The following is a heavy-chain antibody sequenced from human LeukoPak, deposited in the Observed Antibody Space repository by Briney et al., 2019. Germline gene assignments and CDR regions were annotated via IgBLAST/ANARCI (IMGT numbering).Heavy chain of an antibody. CDR2: IYYSGST. V-gene: IGHV4-30-4*08. CDR1: GGSISSGDYY. D-gene: IGHD2-15*01. J-gene: IGHJ4*02. Sequence: PSQTLSLTCTVSGGSISSGDYYWRWVRQPPGKGLEWIGYIYYSGSTYYNPSLKSRVTISVDTSKNQFSLKLSSVTAADTAVYYCASYCSGGSCYSDYWGQGSLVTVSS. CDR3: ASYCSGGSCYSDY.